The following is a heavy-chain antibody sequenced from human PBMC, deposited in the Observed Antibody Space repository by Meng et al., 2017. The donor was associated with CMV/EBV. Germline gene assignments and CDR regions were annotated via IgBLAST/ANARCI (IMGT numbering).Heavy chain of an antibody. CDR2: IIPIFGTA. D-gene: IGHD2-2*01. CDR3: ARAAIVVVPAAPETENWFDP. J-gene: IGHJ5*02. V-gene: IGHV1-69*05. Sequence: SVKVSCKASGGTFSSYAISWVRQAPGQGLEWMGGIIPIFGTANYAQKLQGRVTITTDESTSTAYMELSSLRSEDTAVYYCARAAIVVVPAAPETENWFDPWGQGTLVTVSS. CDR1: GGTFSSYA.